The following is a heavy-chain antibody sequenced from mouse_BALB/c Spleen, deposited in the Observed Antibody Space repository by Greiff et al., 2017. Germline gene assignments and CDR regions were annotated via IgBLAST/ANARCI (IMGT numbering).Heavy chain of an antibody. V-gene: IGHV1-7*01. J-gene: IGHJ2*01. CDR2: INPSTGYT. Sequence: QVQLQQSGAELAKPGASVKMSCKASGYTFTSYWMHWVKQRPGQGLEWIGYINPSTGYTEYNQKFKDKATLTADKSSSTAYMQLSSLTSEDSAVYYCARHRYVDVFDYWGQGTTLTVSS. D-gene: IGHD2-14*01. CDR3: ARHRYVDVFDY. CDR1: GYTFTSYW.